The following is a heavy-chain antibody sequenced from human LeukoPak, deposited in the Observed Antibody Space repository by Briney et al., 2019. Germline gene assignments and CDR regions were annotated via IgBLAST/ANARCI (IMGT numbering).Heavy chain of an antibody. Sequence: GGSLRLSCAASGFTFSSYAMSWVRQAPGKGLEWVSAISGSGGSTYYADSVKGRFTISRDNSKNTLYLQMNGLRAEDTAVYYCAKYYGSGMTGVDYYYYMDVWGKGTTVTVSS. CDR2: ISGSGGST. CDR1: GFTFSSYA. CDR3: AKYYGSGMTGVDYYYYMDV. D-gene: IGHD3-10*01. J-gene: IGHJ6*03. V-gene: IGHV3-23*01.